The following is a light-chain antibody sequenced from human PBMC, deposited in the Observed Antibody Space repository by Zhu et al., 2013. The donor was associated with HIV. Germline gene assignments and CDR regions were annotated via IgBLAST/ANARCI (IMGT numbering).Light chain of an antibody. CDR1: QNILNN. CDR3: QQSYSTPLT. CDR2: AAS. J-gene: IGKJ4*01. Sequence: EIVMTQSPATLSVSPGDRTTLSCRASQNILNNLAWYQQKPGQAPRLLIYAASIRATGIPAGFSGSGSGTEFSLTISSLQPEDFAAYYCQQSYSTPLTFGGGTKVEIK. V-gene: IGKV3-15*01.